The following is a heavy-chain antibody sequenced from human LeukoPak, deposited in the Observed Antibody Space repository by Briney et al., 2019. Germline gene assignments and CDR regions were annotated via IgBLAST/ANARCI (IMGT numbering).Heavy chain of an antibody. J-gene: IGHJ4*02. CDR1: GGSISNSSYY. D-gene: IGHD4-23*01. CDR2: IYYSGSA. V-gene: IGHV4-39*01. Sequence: PSETLSLTCIVSGGSISNSSYYWGWIRQPPGKALEWIGSIYYSGSAYYNPSLKSRVTISVDTSKNQFSLKLTSVTAADTAVYYCARHWVVTPNYWGQGTLVTVSS. CDR3: ARHWVVTPNY.